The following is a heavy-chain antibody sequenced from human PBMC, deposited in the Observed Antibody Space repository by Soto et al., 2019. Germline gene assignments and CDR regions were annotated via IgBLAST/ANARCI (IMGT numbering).Heavy chain of an antibody. J-gene: IGHJ3*02. CDR1: GFTFSTYL. V-gene: IGHV3-30*04. Sequence: QVRLVESGGGVVQPGRSLRLSCTASGFTFSTYLMHWVRQAPGKGLEWVAIISYDGKNKDYADSVKGRFTVSRDNAKNTLYLQMDSLRLEDTAVYYCARDKDCRTIDCYNSFDIWGQGTMVTVSS. CDR2: ISYDGKNK. D-gene: IGHD2-2*02. CDR3: ARDKDCRTIDCYNSFDI.